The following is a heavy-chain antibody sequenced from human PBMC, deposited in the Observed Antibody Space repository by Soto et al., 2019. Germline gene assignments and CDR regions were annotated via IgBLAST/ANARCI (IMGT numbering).Heavy chain of an antibody. Sequence: SETLSLTCTVSGGSISSYYWSWIRQPPGKGLEWIGYIYYSGSTNYNPSLKSRVTISVDTSKNQFSLKLSSVTAADTAVHYCARNSEYSSSSNAFDIWGQGTMXTVSS. D-gene: IGHD6-6*01. J-gene: IGHJ3*02. CDR2: IYYSGST. CDR1: GGSISSYY. V-gene: IGHV4-59*01. CDR3: ARNSEYSSSSNAFDI.